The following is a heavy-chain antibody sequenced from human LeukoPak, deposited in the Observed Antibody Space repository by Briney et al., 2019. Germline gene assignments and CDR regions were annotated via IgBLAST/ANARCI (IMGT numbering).Heavy chain of an antibody. CDR3: ARARVVRGVTNYYYYGMDV. CDR1: GGSFSGYY. D-gene: IGHD3-10*01. CDR2: INHSGST. J-gene: IGHJ6*02. Sequence: PSETLSLTCAVYGGSFSGYYWSWIRQPPGKGLEWIGEINHSGSTNYNPSLKSRVTISVDTSKNQFSLKLSSVTAADTAVYYCARARVVRGVTNYYYYGMDVWGQGTTVTVSS. V-gene: IGHV4-34*01.